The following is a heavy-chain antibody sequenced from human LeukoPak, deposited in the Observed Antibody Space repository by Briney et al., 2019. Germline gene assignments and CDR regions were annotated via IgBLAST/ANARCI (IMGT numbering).Heavy chain of an antibody. CDR2: INPNSGGT. V-gene: IGHV1-2*02. CDR3: SRDYYDSSCYNWFDP. D-gene: IGHD3-22*01. CDR1: GYTFTCYY. J-gene: IGHJ5*02. Sequence: ASVKVSCKASGYTFTCYYMHWVRQAPGQGREWMGWINPNSGGTNYAQKYQGRVTITRDTSISKAYLDLSRQRLADAAVYYCSRDYYDSSCYNWFDPWGQGTLVTVSS.